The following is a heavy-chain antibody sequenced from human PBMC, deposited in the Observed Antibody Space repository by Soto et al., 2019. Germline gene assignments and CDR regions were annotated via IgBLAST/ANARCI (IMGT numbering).Heavy chain of an antibody. Sequence: QVQLVQSGAELKEPGSSVKVSCKASGGTFSSYAFSWVRQAPGQGLEWMGGTIPIFNKANYAQKFQGRVTITADESTGTTYMELTSLRYDDTAVYYCARDASDYGDPPHFDYWGQGTLVTVSS. CDR3: ARDASDYGDPPHFDY. V-gene: IGHV1-69*01. J-gene: IGHJ4*02. D-gene: IGHD4-17*01. CDR2: TIPIFNKA. CDR1: GGTFSSYA.